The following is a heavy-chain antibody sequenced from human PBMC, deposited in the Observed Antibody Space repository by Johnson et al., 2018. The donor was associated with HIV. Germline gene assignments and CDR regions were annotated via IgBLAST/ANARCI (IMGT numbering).Heavy chain of an antibody. CDR2: ISYHVNNK. CDR3: ARDPRSSSWYYYSNDAFDI. CDR1: GFTFSSYT. Sequence: VQLVESGGGVVQPGRSLRLSCAASGFTFSSYTMHWVRQAPGKGLEWVAVISYHVNNKDYADSVKGRFTISIDNSKNTLYLQMNSLRAEDTAVYYCARDPRSSSWYYYSNDAFDIWGQGTMVTVSS. J-gene: IGHJ3*02. V-gene: IGHV3-30*04. D-gene: IGHD6-13*01.